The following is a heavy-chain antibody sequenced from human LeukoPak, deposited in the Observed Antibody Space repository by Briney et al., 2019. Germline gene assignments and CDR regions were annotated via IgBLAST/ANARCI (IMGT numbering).Heavy chain of an antibody. CDR2: IKGDGGEK. CDR1: GFTFSSSW. J-gene: IGHJ3*02. D-gene: IGHD3-9*01. Sequence: GGSLRLSCAASGFTFSSSWMSWVRQALGKGLEWVAIIKGDGGEKYYADSVKGRFTISRDNSKNTLYLQMNSLRAEDTAVYYCARKAIDAFDIWGQGTMVTVSS. V-gene: IGHV3-7*02. CDR3: ARKAIDAFDI.